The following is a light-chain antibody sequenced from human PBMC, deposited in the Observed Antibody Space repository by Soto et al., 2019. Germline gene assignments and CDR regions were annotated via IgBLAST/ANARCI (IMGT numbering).Light chain of an antibody. CDR1: QYIYNY. Sequence: DIQMTQSPSSLSASVGDRVTITCRASQYIYNYLSWYQQKPGKAPKXLIYDASSLQSGVPPRFSGSGSGTDLTISINSLQPEDCETYDGQQTYSTPLTFGGGTKVDIK. J-gene: IGKJ4*01. CDR3: QQTYSTPLT. V-gene: IGKV1-39*01. CDR2: DAS.